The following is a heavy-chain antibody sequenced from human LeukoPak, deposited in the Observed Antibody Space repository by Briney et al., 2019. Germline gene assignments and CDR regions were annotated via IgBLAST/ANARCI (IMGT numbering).Heavy chain of an antibody. Sequence: GGSLRLSCAASGFTFSSYSTNWVRQAPGKGLEWVSSISSSSSYIYYADSVKGRFTISRDNAKNSLYLQMNSLRAEDTAVYYCARDIGGTPRFDYWGQGNLVTVSS. CDR3: ARDIGGTPRFDY. D-gene: IGHD3-3*01. V-gene: IGHV3-21*01. CDR2: ISSSSSYI. J-gene: IGHJ4*02. CDR1: GFTFSSYS.